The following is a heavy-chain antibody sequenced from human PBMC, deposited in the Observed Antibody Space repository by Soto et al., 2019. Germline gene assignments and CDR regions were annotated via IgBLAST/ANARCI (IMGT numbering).Heavy chain of an antibody. CDR3: AKDYSLNYDFWSGVPFDY. CDR2: ISGSGGST. CDR1: GFTFSSYA. Sequence: EVQLLESGGGLVQPGGSLRLSCAASGFTFSSYAMSWVRQAPGKGLEGVSAISGSGGSTYYADSVKGRFTISRDNSKNTLYLQMNSLRAEDTAVYYCAKDYSLNYDFWSGVPFDYWGQGTLVTVSS. D-gene: IGHD3-3*01. V-gene: IGHV3-23*01. J-gene: IGHJ4*02.